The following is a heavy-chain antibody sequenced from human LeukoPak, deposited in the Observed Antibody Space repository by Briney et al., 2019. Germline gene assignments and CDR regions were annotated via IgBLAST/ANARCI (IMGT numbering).Heavy chain of an antibody. CDR2: IRYDGSNK. J-gene: IGHJ4*02. D-gene: IGHD1-26*01. CDR1: GFTFSSYR. Sequence: GGSLRLSCAASGFTFSSYRMHWVRQAPGKGLEWVAFIRYDGSNKSYADSVKGRFTISRDNAKNSLYLQMNSLRAEDTAVYYCARDHSGSLDYWGQGTLVTVSS. V-gene: IGHV3-30*02. CDR3: ARDHSGSLDY.